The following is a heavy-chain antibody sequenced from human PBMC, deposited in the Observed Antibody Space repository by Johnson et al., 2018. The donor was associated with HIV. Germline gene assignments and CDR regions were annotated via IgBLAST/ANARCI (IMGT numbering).Heavy chain of an antibody. Sequence: QVQLVESGGGVVQPGRSLRLSCAASGFTFSNYAMHWVRQAPGKGLEWVAVISYDGSNKYYGDSVKGRFTLSRDNSKNKVYLQMNRLRAEDTAVYYCARERINDGFDIWGQGTMVTVSS. V-gene: IGHV3-30*04. J-gene: IGHJ3*02. CDR1: GFTFSNYA. D-gene: IGHD2-15*01. CDR2: ISYDGSNK. CDR3: ARERINDGFDI.